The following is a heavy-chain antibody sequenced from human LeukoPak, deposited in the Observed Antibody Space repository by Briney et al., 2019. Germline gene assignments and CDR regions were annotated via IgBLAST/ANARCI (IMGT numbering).Heavy chain of an antibody. D-gene: IGHD6-19*01. J-gene: IGHJ5*02. CDR3: AKGGSSAWYERDWFDP. CDR1: GFRFSSYA. V-gene: IGHV3-23*01. CDR2: ISGSGGST. Sequence: QPGGSLRLSCAASGFRFSSYAMSWVRQAPGKGLEWVSGISGSGGSTDYRDSVKGRFTISRDNSMNTLYLQMNNLTAEDTAVYYCAKGGSSAWYERDWFDPWGQGTPVTVSS.